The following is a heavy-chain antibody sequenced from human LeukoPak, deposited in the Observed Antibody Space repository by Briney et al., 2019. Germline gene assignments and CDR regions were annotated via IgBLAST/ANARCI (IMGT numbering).Heavy chain of an antibody. CDR2: IKSKTDGWTT. CDR1: GFTFNNAW. V-gene: IGHV3-15*01. Sequence: GGSLRLSCAASGFTFNNAWMSWVRQAPGKGLEWVGRIKSKTDGWTTDYAAPVKGRFIISRDDSKNTLYLQMNSLRTEDTGFYYCTTVVLLWFGESYDWGQGTLVTVSS. CDR3: TTVVLLWFGESYD. J-gene: IGHJ4*02. D-gene: IGHD3-10*01.